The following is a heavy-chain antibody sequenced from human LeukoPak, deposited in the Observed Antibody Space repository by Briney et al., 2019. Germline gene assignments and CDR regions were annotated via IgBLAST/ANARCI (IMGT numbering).Heavy chain of an antibody. Sequence: GGSLRLSCAASGFSFSYYWMHWVRQGSGKGPVWVSRIIGDGTRTDYADSVKGRLTISRDNAKSTLYLQMNSLTVEDTAVYYCLRVDDTNGHNWFDPWGQGTLVTVSS. CDR3: LRVDDTNGHNWFDP. D-gene: IGHD2-8*01. CDR2: IIGDGTRT. V-gene: IGHV3-74*01. CDR1: GFSFSYYW. J-gene: IGHJ5*02.